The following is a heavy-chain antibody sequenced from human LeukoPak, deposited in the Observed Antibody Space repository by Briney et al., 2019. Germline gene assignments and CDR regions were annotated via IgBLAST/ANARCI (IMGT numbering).Heavy chain of an antibody. CDR3: VRYDVVVPASIYWFDP. J-gene: IGHJ5*02. Sequence: KSSETLSLTCTVSGGTISSGDYYWSWIRQPPGKGLEWIGYIYYSGTTSYNPSLKSRVTISRDTSKNQFSLSLSSVTAADTAVYYCVRYDVVVPASIYWFDPWGQGTLVTVSS. CDR2: IYYSGTT. D-gene: IGHD2-2*01. CDR1: GGTISSGDYY. V-gene: IGHV4-30-4*01.